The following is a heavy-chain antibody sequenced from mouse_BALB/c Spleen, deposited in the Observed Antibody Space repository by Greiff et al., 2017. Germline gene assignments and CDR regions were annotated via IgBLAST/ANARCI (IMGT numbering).Heavy chain of an antibody. CDR2: INPSSGYT. J-gene: IGHJ4*01. CDR3: ARGDYNAMDY. V-gene: IGHV1-4*02. CDR1: GYTFTSYA. Sequence: VQLQQSAAELARPGASVKMSCKASGYTFTSYAMHWVKQRPGQGLEWIGYINPSSGYTEYNQKFKDKTTLTADKSSSTAYMQLSSLTSEDSAVYYCARGDYNAMDYWGQGTSVTVSS.